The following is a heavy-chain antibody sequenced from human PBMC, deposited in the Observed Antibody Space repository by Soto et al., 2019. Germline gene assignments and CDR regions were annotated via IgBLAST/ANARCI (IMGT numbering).Heavy chain of an antibody. Sequence: SSETLSLTCAVYGGSFSGYYWSWIRQPPGKGLEWIGEINHSGSTNYNPSLKSRVTISVDTSKNQFSLKLSSVTAADTAVYYFARGHIAPRPTDYWGQATLVTVSS. D-gene: IGHD6-13*01. CDR3: ARGHIAPRPTDY. V-gene: IGHV4-34*01. J-gene: IGHJ4*02. CDR2: INHSGST. CDR1: GGSFSGYY.